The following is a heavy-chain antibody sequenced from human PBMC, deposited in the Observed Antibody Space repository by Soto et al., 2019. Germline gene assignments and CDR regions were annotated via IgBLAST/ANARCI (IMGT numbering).Heavy chain of an antibody. D-gene: IGHD6-19*01. V-gene: IGHV3-13*01. CDR1: GFTFSSYD. J-gene: IGHJ4*02. CDR2: IGTAGDT. Sequence: EVQLVESGGGLVQPGGSLRLSCAASGFTFSSYDMHWVRQATGKGLEWVSAIGTAGDTYYPGSVKGRFTISRENAKNSLYLQIDSLRAEHTAVYYCARDQGAGTFLFDYWGQGTRVTVSS. CDR3: ARDQGAGTFLFDY.